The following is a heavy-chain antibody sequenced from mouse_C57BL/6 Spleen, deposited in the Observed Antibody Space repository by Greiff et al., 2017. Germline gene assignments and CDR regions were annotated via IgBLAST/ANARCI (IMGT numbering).Heavy chain of an antibody. V-gene: IGHV1-61*01. CDR1: GYTFTSYW. CDR3: AREGLGLDC. Sequence: QVQLQQSGAELVRPGSSVKLSCKASGYTFTSYWMDWVKQRPGQGLEWIGNIYPSDSGTHYNQKFKDKATLTVDKSSSTAYMQLSSLTSEDSAVYYCAREGLGLDCWGQGTTLTVSS. D-gene: IGHD4-1*01. J-gene: IGHJ2*01. CDR2: IYPSDSGT.